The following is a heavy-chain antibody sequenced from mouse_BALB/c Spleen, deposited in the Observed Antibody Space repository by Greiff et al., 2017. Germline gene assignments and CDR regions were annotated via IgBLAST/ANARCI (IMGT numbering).Heavy chain of an antibody. J-gene: IGHJ4*01. CDR2: ISSGGSYT. V-gene: IGHV5-9-1*01. CDR1: GFTFSSYA. CDR3: ARDGRDGNYVGNYAMDY. Sequence: EVMLVESGGGLVKPGGSLKLSCAASGFTFSSYAMSWVRQTPEKRLEWVATISSGGSYTYYPDSVKGRFTISRDNAKNTLYLQMSSLRSEDTAMYYCARDGRDGNYVGNYAMDYWGQGTSVTVSS. D-gene: IGHD2-1*01.